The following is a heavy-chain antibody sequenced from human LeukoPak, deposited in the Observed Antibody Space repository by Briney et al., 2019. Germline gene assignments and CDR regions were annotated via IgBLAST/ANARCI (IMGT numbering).Heavy chain of an antibody. D-gene: IGHD6-19*01. V-gene: IGHV1-46*01. CDR2: INPSGGFT. CDR3: ARDRIAVSDPPNWFDP. Sequence: ASVKVSCKASGYTFTSYYMHWVRQAPGQGLEWMAIINPSGGFTSYAQKFQGRVTITRDMSTSTVYMELSSLRSDDTAVYFCARDRIAVSDPPNWFDPWGQGTLVTVSS. J-gene: IGHJ5*02. CDR1: GYTFTSYY.